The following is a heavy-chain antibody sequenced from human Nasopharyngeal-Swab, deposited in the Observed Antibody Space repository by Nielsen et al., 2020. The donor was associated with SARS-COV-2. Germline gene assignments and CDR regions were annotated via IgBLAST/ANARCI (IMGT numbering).Heavy chain of an antibody. Sequence: GESLKISCAAPGFTFSSFAVSWVRQAPGKGLEWVSSISTGGGGTYYADSVKGRFTISRDNSKNTLYLQMNSLRAEDTSVYYCAEGGRRDGYIHWGQGTLVTVSS. CDR1: GFTFSSFA. CDR2: ISTGGGGT. D-gene: IGHD5-24*01. V-gene: IGHV3-23*01. J-gene: IGHJ4*02. CDR3: AEGGRRDGYIH.